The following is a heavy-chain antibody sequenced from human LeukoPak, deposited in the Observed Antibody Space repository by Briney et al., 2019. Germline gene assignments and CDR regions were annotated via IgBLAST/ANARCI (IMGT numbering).Heavy chain of an antibody. CDR3: ARRGFSGTPPYYFDY. CDR1: GFTFSGYS. J-gene: IGHJ4*02. CDR2: ISSSSSYI. Sequence: GGSLRLSCAASGFTFSGYSMNWVRQAPGKGLEWVSSISSSSSYIYYADSVKGRFTISRDNAKNSLYLQMNSLRAEDTAVYYCARRGFSGTPPYYFDYWGQGTLVTVSS. D-gene: IGHD2-2*01. V-gene: IGHV3-21*01.